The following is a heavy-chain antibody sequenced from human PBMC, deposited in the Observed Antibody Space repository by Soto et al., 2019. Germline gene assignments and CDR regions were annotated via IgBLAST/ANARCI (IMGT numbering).Heavy chain of an antibody. CDR3: ARGLTRTADSSVRVVRFDP. Sequence: SETLSLTCTVSGGSISSGGYYWSWVRQHPGKGLEWIGYIYYSGSTYYNPSLKSRVTISVDTSKNQFSLKLSSVTAADTAVYYCARGLTRTADSSVRVVRFDPWAQGNLVTVSS. CDR2: IYYSGST. J-gene: IGHJ5*02. D-gene: IGHD3-22*01. V-gene: IGHV4-31*03. CDR1: GGSISSGGYY.